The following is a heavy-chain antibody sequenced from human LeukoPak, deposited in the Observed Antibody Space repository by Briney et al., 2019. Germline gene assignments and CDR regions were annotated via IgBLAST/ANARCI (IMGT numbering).Heavy chain of an antibody. D-gene: IGHD2-2*01. CDR2: INPSGGST. CDR1: GGTFSSYA. J-gene: IGHJ5*02. CDR3: ARSRRDRYCSSTSCLNWFDP. V-gene: IGHV1-46*01. Sequence: ASVKVSCKASGGTFSSYAISWVRQAPGQGLEWMGIINPSGGSTSYAQKFQGRVTMTRDTPTSTVYMELSSLRSEDTAVYYCARSRRDRYCSSTSCLNWFDPWGQGTLVTVSS.